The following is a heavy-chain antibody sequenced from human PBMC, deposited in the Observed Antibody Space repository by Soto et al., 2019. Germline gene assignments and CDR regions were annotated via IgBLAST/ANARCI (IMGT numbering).Heavy chain of an antibody. CDR1: GFTFNTYA. D-gene: IGHD6-19*01. CDR2: ISGSGGTT. J-gene: IGHJ4*02. V-gene: IGHV3-23*01. CDR3: AKDVSAGWHETSDH. Sequence: GGSLRLSCAASGFTFNTYAMSWFRQAPGQGLEWVSAISGSGGTTYYAKSVKGRFSISRDNSKNTLYLQMNSLRLEDTAVYYCAKDVSAGWHETSDHWGQGTRVTVSS.